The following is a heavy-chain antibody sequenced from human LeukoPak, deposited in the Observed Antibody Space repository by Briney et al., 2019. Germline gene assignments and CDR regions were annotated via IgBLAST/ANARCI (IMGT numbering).Heavy chain of an antibody. CDR3: ARERGRKGYYYYMDV. Sequence: SETLSLTCTVSGGSISSYYWSWIRQPPGKGLEWIGYIYYSGSTNYNPSLKSRVTISVDTSKNQFSLKLSSVTAADTAVYYCARERGRKGYYYYMDVWGKGTTVTVSS. CDR1: GGSISSYY. V-gene: IGHV4-59*12. J-gene: IGHJ6*03. CDR2: IYYSGST. D-gene: IGHD3-10*01.